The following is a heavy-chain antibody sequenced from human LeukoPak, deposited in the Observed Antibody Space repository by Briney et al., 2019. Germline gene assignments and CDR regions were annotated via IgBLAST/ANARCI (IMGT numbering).Heavy chain of an antibody. CDR1: GGSMSNYY. CDR2: IYYSGST. CDR3: ARQGTQYSSSWYAVGVFDP. Sequence: PSETLSLTCTVSGGSMSNYYWGWIRQPPGKGLEWIGYIYYSGSTNYNPSLKSRVTISVDTSKNQFSLKLSSVTAADTAVYYCARQGTQYSSSWYAVGVFDPWGQGTLVTVSS. D-gene: IGHD6-13*01. J-gene: IGHJ5*02. V-gene: IGHV4-59*08.